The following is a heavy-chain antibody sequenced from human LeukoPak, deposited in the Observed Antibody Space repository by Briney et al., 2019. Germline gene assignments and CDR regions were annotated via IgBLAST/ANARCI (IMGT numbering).Heavy chain of an antibody. V-gene: IGHV3-74*01. CDR1: GFTFSSYW. Sequence: GGSLRLSCAASGFTFSSYWMHWVRQAPGKGLVWVSRINSDGSSISYADSVKGRFTISRDNGKNTLYLQMSSLRVEDTAVYYCARSGYTSSRFDYWGQGTLVTVSS. D-gene: IGHD6-13*01. J-gene: IGHJ4*02. CDR3: ARSGYTSSRFDY. CDR2: INSDGSSI.